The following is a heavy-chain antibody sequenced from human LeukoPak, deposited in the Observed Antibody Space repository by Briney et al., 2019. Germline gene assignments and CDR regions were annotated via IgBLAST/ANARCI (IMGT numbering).Heavy chain of an antibody. D-gene: IGHD1-26*01. Sequence: GGSLRLSCTVSGFTFSNYGMHWVRQAPGKGLDWVAFIRYDGSEEFYADSLKGRITISRDDSKNTVFLQMNSLRTEDTGFYYCARDPGPGMGNYFGHWGQGMLVIVSS. V-gene: IGHV3-30*02. CDR3: ARDPGPGMGNYFGH. J-gene: IGHJ4*02. CDR2: IRYDGSEE. CDR1: GFTFSNYG.